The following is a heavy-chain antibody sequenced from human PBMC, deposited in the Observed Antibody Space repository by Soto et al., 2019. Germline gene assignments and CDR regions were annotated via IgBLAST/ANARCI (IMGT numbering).Heavy chain of an antibody. Sequence: QVQLVESGGGVVQPGRSLRLSCEASGFIFSNYAMHWVRQAPGQGLEWVALIWFDGSYENYAESVKGRFTISRDNSKNTLYFQRNSLRVEDTAVYFCARGTGSGSFLIDYWGQGTLVTVSS. CDR1: GFIFSNYA. V-gene: IGHV3-33*01. CDR3: ARGTGSGSFLIDY. J-gene: IGHJ4*02. D-gene: IGHD3-10*01. CDR2: IWFDGSYE.